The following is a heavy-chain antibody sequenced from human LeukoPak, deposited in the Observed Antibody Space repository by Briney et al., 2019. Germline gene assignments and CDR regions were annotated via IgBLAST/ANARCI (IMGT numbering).Heavy chain of an antibody. Sequence: SETLSLTCAVYGGSFSGYYWSWIRQPPGKGLEWIGEINHSGSTYYNPSLKSRVTISVDTSKNQFSLKLSSVTAADTAVYYCASTEQQLVFDYWGQGTLVTVSS. D-gene: IGHD6-13*01. J-gene: IGHJ4*02. CDR2: INHSGST. V-gene: IGHV4-34*09. CDR1: GGSFSGYY. CDR3: ASTEQQLVFDY.